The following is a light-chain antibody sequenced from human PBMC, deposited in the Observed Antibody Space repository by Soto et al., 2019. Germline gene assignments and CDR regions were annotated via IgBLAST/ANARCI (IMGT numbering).Light chain of an antibody. V-gene: IGKV3-15*01. CDR1: QSVRSS. Sequence: EFVLTQSPGTLSLSPGERAALSCRASQSVRSSLAWYQQKPGQAPRLLIYGASTRATGIPARFSGSGSGTEFTLTISSLQSEDFAVYYCQQYNNWWTFGQGTKVDIK. CDR3: QQYNNWWT. CDR2: GAS. J-gene: IGKJ1*01.